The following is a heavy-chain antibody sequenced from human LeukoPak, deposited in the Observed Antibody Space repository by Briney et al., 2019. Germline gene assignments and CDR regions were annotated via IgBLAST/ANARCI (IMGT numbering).Heavy chain of an antibody. Sequence: GGSLRLSCAASGFTFSSYAMSRVRQPPGKGLEWVSAISGRGTDTYNTDSVRGRFTISRDNSKNTLYLQMDSLRAEDTAVYYCAKDLGGSLHYFDSWGQGTLVTVSS. D-gene: IGHD1-26*01. J-gene: IGHJ4*02. CDR2: ISGRGTDT. CDR3: AKDLGGSLHYFDS. CDR1: GFTFSSYA. V-gene: IGHV3-23*01.